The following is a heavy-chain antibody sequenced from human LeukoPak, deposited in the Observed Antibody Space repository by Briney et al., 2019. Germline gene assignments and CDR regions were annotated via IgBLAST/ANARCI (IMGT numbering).Heavy chain of an antibody. CDR3: ARSYCGGDCSLYYFDY. J-gene: IGHJ4*02. CDR2: TYPGDSDT. CDR1: GYSFTRYW. Sequence: AESLRRLRKEYGYSFTRYWIVCVCQITGKGPECMGITYPGDSDTRYSPSFQGQVTISADKSISTAYLQWSSLKASDTAMYYCARSYCGGDCSLYYFDYWGQGTLVTVSS. V-gene: IGHV5-51*01. D-gene: IGHD2-21*02.